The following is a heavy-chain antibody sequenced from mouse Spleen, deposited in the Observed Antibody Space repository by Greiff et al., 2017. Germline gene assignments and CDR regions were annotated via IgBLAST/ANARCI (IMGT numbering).Heavy chain of an antibody. D-gene: IGHD2-2*01. CDR3: ARSVYGYPWFAY. CDR2: IRNKANGYTT. CDR1: GFTFTDYY. V-gene: IGHV7-3*01. J-gene: IGHJ3*01. Sequence: EVMLVESGGGLVQPGGSLSLSCAASGFTFTDYYMSWVRQPPGKALEWLGFIRNKANGYTTEYSASVKGRFTISRDNSQSILYLQMNALRAEDSATYYCARSVYGYPWFAYWGQGTLVTVSA.